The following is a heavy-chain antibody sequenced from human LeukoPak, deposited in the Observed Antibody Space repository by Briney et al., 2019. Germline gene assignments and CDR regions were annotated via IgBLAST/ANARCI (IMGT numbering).Heavy chain of an antibody. CDR3: ARDPGRDSSGWSEYFQH. V-gene: IGHV3-7*03. D-gene: IGHD6-19*01. J-gene: IGHJ1*01. CDR1: GFTFSSYW. CDR2: IKQDGSEK. Sequence: GGSLRLSCAASGFTFSSYWMSWVRQAPGTGLEWVANIKQDGSEKYYVDSVKGRFTISRDNAKNSLYLQMNSLRAEDTAVYYFARDPGRDSSGWSEYFQHWGQGTLVTVSS.